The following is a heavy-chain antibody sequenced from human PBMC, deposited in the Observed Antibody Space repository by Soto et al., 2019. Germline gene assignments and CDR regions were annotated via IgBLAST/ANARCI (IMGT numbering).Heavy chain of an antibody. D-gene: IGHD2-2*01. J-gene: IGHJ4*02. CDR2: IYHSGST. CDR3: ARSLGYCSSTSCYHFDY. Sequence: SETLSLTCAVSGGSISSSNWWSWVRQPPGRGLEWIGEIYHSGSTNYNPSLKSRVTISVDKSKNQFSLKLSSVTAADTAVYYCARSLGYCSSTSCYHFDYWGQGTLVTVSS. V-gene: IGHV4-4*02. CDR1: GGSISSSNW.